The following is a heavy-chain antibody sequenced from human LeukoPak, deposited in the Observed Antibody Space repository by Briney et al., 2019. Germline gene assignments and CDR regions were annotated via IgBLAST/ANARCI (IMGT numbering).Heavy chain of an antibody. CDR1: GFTFSSYA. CDR2: ISGSGGST. CDR3: AKLTVVVVAAPFDY. Sequence: GGSLRLSCAASGFTFSSYAMSWVRQAPGKGLEWVSAISGSGGSTYYADSVKGRFTISRDNSKNTLYLQMSSLRAEDTAVYYCAKLTVVVVAAPFDYWGQGTLVTVSS. J-gene: IGHJ4*02. V-gene: IGHV3-23*01. D-gene: IGHD2-15*01.